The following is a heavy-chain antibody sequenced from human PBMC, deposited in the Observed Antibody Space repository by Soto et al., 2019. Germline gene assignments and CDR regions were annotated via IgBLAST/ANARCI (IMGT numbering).Heavy chain of an antibody. CDR3: AKDEGPLAAAGFNWFDP. J-gene: IGHJ5*02. Sequence: GGSLRLSCAASGFTFSSYAMSWVRQAPGKGLEWVSAISGSGGSTYYADSVKGRFTISRDNSKNTLYLQMNSLRAEDTAVYYCAKDEGPLAAAGFNWFDPWCQGTLVTVSS. D-gene: IGHD6-13*01. V-gene: IGHV3-23*01. CDR2: ISGSGGST. CDR1: GFTFSSYA.